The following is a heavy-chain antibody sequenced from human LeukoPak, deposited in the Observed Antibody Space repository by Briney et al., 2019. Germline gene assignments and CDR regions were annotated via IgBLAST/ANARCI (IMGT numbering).Heavy chain of an antibody. CDR3: ARGTMGDAFDI. Sequence: ASVKVSCKASGGTFSSYAISWVRQAPGQGLEWMGGIIPIFGTANYAQKFQGRVTITTDESTSTAYMELSSLRSEDTAVYYCARGTMGDAFDIWAKGQWSPSLQ. CDR1: GGTFSSYA. CDR2: IIPIFGTA. J-gene: IGHJ3*02. V-gene: IGHV1-69*05. D-gene: IGHD3-10*01.